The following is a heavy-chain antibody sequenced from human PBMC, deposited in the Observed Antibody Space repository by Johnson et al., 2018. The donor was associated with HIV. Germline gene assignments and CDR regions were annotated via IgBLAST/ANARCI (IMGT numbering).Heavy chain of an antibody. J-gene: IGHJ3*02. V-gene: IGHV3-30*02. CDR1: GFTFSSYG. Sequence: VQLVESGGGLVQPGGSLRLSCAASGFTFSSYGMHWVRQAPGKGLEWVAFIRYDGSNKYYADSVKGRFTISRDNSKNTLYLQMNSLRAEDTAVYYCAKDELYDILTGNYSPLFDIWGQGTMVTVSS. CDR2: IRYDGSNK. D-gene: IGHD3-9*01. CDR3: AKDELYDILTGNYSPLFDI.